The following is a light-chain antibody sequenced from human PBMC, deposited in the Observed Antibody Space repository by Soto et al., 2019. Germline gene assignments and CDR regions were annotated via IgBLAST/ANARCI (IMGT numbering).Light chain of an antibody. J-gene: IGLJ1*01. CDR2: EVS. CDR1: SSDIGGYKY. Sequence: SALTQPPSASGSPGQSVTISCTGTSSDIGGYKYVSWYQQHPGKAPKLLIYEVSKRPSGVPDRFSGSKSGNTASLTVAGLQAEDEADYRCSSYAGSNIFVFGTGTKVTVL. CDR3: SSYAGSNIFV. V-gene: IGLV2-8*01.